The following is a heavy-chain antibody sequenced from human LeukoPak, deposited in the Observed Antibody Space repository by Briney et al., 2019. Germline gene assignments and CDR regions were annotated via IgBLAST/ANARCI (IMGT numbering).Heavy chain of an antibody. CDR2: IYYSGST. CDR3: ASTNAGYDILTGYYNGHYFDY. CDR1: GGSISSSSYY. D-gene: IGHD3-9*01. V-gene: IGHV4-39*01. J-gene: IGHJ4*02. Sequence: SETLSLTCTVSGGSISSSSYYWGWIRQPPGKGLEWIGSIYYSGSTYYNPSLKSRVTISVDTSKNQFSLKLSSVTAADTAVYYCASTNAGYDILTGYYNGHYFDYWGQGTLVTVSS.